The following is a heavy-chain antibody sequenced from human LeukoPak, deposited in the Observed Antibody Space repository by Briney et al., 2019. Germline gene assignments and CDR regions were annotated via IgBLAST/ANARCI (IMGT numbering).Heavy chain of an antibody. Sequence: TLSLTCTVFGDSISSGNYYWNSIRQPAGKGLDWIGRLYASGSTDYNPCLKSRVTISLDTSKNQFSLRLSSVTAADTAVYYCARALYYHDCSGYFSKTFYFDSWGQGALVTVSS. V-gene: IGHV4-61*02. J-gene: IGHJ4*02. CDR1: GDSISSGNYY. CDR3: ARALYYHDCSGYFSKTFYFDS. D-gene: IGHD3-22*01. CDR2: LYASGST.